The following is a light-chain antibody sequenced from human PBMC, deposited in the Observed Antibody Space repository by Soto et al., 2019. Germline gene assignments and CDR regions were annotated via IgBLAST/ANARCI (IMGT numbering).Light chain of an antibody. CDR3: QVWDSSSDHPV. J-gene: IGLJ2*01. V-gene: IGLV3-21*04. CDR1: NSGTKS. Sequence: SYELTQPPSVSVAPGKTTRITCGGNNSGTKSVHWYQQKPGQAPVLVIYYDSDRPSGIPERFSGSNSGNTATLTISRVEAGEEADYYCQVWDSSSDHPVFGGGTKLTVL. CDR2: YDS.